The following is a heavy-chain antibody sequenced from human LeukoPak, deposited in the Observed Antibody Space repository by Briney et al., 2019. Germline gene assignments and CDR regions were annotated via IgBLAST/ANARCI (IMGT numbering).Heavy chain of an antibody. CDR2: IYYSGST. Sequence: PSETLSLTCTVSGGSISSYYWSWIRQPPGMGLEWIGYIYYSGSTNYNPSLKSRVTISVDTSKNQFSLKLSSVTAADTAVYYCARAAYDFWSGYLDYWGQGTLVTVSS. D-gene: IGHD3-3*01. CDR3: ARAAYDFWSGYLDY. J-gene: IGHJ4*02. CDR1: GGSISSYY. V-gene: IGHV4-59*01.